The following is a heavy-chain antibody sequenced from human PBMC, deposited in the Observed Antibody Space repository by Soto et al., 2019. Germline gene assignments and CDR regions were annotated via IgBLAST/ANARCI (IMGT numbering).Heavy chain of an antibody. CDR1: GGSVSSGSYY. J-gene: IGHJ6*02. CDR2: IYYSGST. D-gene: IGHD4-4*01. Sequence: QVQLQESGPGLVKPSETLSLTCTVSGGSVSSGSYYWTWIRQPPGKGLEWIGNIYYSGSTNYNPTLTSRFTISVDTSKNPFSLNLSSVTAADTAVYYCARDYMGYYYYGMDVWGQGTTVTVSS. V-gene: IGHV4-61*01. CDR3: ARDYMGYYYYGMDV.